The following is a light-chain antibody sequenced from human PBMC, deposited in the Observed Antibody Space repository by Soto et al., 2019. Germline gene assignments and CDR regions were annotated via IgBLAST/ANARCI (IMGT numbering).Light chain of an antibody. CDR2: GAS. CDR3: QQYVSSPFT. CDR1: QSVSSTS. V-gene: IGKV3-20*01. J-gene: IGKJ3*01. Sequence: EIVLTQSPGTLSLSPGERATLSCRASQSVSSTSLAWYQQKVGRAPRLLIYGASHRATDIPDRFSGSGSGKDFTLTINRLEPEDFAVYYCQQYVSSPFTFGPGTTVDVK.